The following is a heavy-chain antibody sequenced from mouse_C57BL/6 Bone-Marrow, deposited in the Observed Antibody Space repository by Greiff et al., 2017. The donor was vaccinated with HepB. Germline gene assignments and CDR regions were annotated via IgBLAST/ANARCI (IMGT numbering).Heavy chain of an antibody. CDR1: GYTFTSYG. Sequence: QVQLKQSGAELARPGASVKLSCKASGYTFTSYGISWVKQRTGQGLEWIGEIYPRSGNTYYNEKFKGKATLTADKSSSTAYMELRSLTSEDSAVYFCASRRLPIGFAYWGQGTLVTVSA. V-gene: IGHV1-81*01. J-gene: IGHJ3*01. CDR2: IYPRSGNT. D-gene: IGHD1-2*01. CDR3: ASRRLPIGFAY.